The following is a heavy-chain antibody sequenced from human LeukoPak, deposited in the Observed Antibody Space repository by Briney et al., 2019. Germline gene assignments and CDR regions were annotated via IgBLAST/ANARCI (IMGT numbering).Heavy chain of an antibody. D-gene: IGHD2-2*01. CDR1: GYTFTGYY. J-gene: IGHJ4*02. CDR3: ARDLKRSMVD. Sequence: ASVKVSCKASGYTFTGYYMHWVRQAPGQGLEWMGWINPNSGGTNYAQKFQGRVTMTRDTSISTAYMELSRLRYDDTAVYYCARDLKRSMVDWGQGTLVTVSS. V-gene: IGHV1-2*02. CDR2: INPNSGGT.